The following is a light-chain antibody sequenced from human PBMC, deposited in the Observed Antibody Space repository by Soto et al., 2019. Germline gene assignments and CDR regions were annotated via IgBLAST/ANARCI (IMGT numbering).Light chain of an antibody. J-gene: IGLJ2*01. CDR2: DVS. Sequence: QSALTQPASVSGSPGQSITISCTGTSSDVGGYNYVSWYQQHPGKAPKLMIYDVSNRPSGVSNPFSGSKSGNTASLTISGLQAEEDADYYCSSYTSSSTYVVFGGGTKLTVL. CDR3: SSYTSSSTYVV. V-gene: IGLV2-14*01. CDR1: SSDVGGYNY.